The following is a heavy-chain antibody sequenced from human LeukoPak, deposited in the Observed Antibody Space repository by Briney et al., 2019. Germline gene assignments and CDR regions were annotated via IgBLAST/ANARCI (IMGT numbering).Heavy chain of an antibody. CDR2: IYYSGST. CDR1: GYSISSGYY. Sequence: PSETLYLTCAVSGYSISSGYYWGWIRQPPGKGLEWIGSIYYSGSTYYNPSLKSRVTISVDTSKNQFSLKLSSVTAADTAVYYCARQADSSGWNMDVWGKGTTVTVSS. V-gene: IGHV4-38-2*01. CDR3: ARQADSSGWNMDV. D-gene: IGHD6-19*01. J-gene: IGHJ6*03.